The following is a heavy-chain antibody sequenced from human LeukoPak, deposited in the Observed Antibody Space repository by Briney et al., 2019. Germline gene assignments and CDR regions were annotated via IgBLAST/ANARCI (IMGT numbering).Heavy chain of an antibody. J-gene: IGHJ4*02. CDR2: IDPAGTDT. V-gene: IGHV3-7*01. D-gene: IGHD6-19*01. Sequence: HPGGSLRLSCAASGFSFNSYWMTWVRRPPGRGLEWVANIDPAGTDTYYADPVKGRFTISRDNAKNLVYLQMNTLRAEDTAVYSCGRFGYVAGIDLWGQGTLVTVSS. CDR3: GRFGYVAGIDL. CDR1: GFSFNSYW.